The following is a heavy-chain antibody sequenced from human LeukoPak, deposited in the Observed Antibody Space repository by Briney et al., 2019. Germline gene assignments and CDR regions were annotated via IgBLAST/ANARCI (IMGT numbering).Heavy chain of an antibody. D-gene: IGHD6-19*01. CDR1: GGSFSGYY. V-gene: IGHV4-34*01. CDR3: ARGLSRGHSSGWYGGSSGMDV. Sequence: RSSETLSLTCAVYGGSFSGYYWSWIRQPPGKGLEWIGEINHSGSTNYNPSLKSRVTISVDTSKNQFSLKLSSVTAADTAAYYCARGLSRGHSSGWYGGSSGMDVWGKGTTVTVSS. CDR2: INHSGST. J-gene: IGHJ6*04.